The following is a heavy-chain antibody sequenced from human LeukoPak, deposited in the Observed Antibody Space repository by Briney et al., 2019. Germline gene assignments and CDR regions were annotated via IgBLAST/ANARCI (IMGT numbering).Heavy chain of an antibody. CDR1: GGSFSGYY. J-gene: IGHJ4*02. D-gene: IGHD6-13*01. CDR3: ATFPGIAAQSGVYYFDY. V-gene: IGHV4-34*01. CDR2: INHSGST. Sequence: SETLSLTCAVYGGSFSGYYWSWIRQPPGKGLEWIGEINHSGSTNYNPSLKSRVTISVDTSKNQFSLKLSSVTAADTAVYYCATFPGIAAQSGVYYFDYWGQGTLVTVSS.